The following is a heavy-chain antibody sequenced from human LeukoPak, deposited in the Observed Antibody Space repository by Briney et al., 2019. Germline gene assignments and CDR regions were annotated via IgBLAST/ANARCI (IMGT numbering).Heavy chain of an antibody. V-gene: IGHV4-39*07. Sequence: SETLSLTCTVSGGSISSSSYYWGWIRQPPGKGLEWIGSIYYSGSTYYNPSLKSRVTISVDTSKNQFSLKLSSVTAADTAMYYCARDRRLEPSYYYYMDVWGKGTTVTVSS. D-gene: IGHD6-6*01. CDR2: IYYSGST. J-gene: IGHJ6*03. CDR1: GGSISSSSYY. CDR3: ARDRRLEPSYYYYMDV.